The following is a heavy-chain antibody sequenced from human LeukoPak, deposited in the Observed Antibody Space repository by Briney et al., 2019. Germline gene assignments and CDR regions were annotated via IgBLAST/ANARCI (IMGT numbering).Heavy chain of an antibody. CDR2: ISGSGGST. D-gene: IGHD6-13*01. J-gene: IGHJ4*02. Sequence: PGGSLRLSCAASGFTFRSYAMSWVRQGPGKGLEWVSTISGSGGSTYYTDSVKGRFTISRDNSKNTLYLQMNSLRAEDTAVYYCAKDYIAADFIWGQGTLVTVSS. V-gene: IGHV3-23*01. CDR3: AKDYIAADFI. CDR1: GFTFRSYA.